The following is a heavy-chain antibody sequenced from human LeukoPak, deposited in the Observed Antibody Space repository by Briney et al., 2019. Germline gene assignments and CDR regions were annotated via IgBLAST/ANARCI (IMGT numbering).Heavy chain of an antibody. J-gene: IGHJ6*03. V-gene: IGHV3-7*01. CDR3: ARGQYSSGWYTSRYYYMDV. D-gene: IGHD6-19*01. CDR1: GFTFSSYW. CDR2: IKQDGGEK. Sequence: GGSLRLSCAASGFTFSSYWMSWVRQAPGKGLEWVANIKQDGGEKYYVDSVKGRFTISRDNAKNSLYLQMNSLRAEDTAVYYCARGQYSSGWYTSRYYYMDVWGKGTTVTISS.